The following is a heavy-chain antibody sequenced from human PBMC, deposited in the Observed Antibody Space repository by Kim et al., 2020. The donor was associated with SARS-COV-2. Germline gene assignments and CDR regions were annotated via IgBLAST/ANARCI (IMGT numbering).Heavy chain of an antibody. CDR3: ARRSVAAYYYYGMDV. V-gene: IGHV3-13*01. D-gene: IGHD6-19*01. Sequence: GSGKGRFTISRENAKNSLYLQMNSLRAGDTAVYYCARRSVAAYYYYGMDVWGQGTTVTVSS. J-gene: IGHJ6*02.